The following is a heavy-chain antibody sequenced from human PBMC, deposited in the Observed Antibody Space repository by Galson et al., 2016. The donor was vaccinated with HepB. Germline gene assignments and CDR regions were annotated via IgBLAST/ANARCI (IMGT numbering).Heavy chain of an antibody. CDR3: ARVRRAGGSDY. Sequence: TLSLTCTVSGGSISSGTYYWSWIRQHPGKGLEWIGYIYYSGSTYYNPSLNSRVTISIDTSKNHFSLKLSSVTAADTAVYYCARVRRAGGSDYWGLGTLVTVSS. CDR2: IYYSGST. V-gene: IGHV4-31*03. CDR1: GGSISSGTYY. J-gene: IGHJ4*02. D-gene: IGHD2-8*02.